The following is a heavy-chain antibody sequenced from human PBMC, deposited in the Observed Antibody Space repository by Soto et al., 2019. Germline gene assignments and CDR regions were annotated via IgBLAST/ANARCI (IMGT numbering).Heavy chain of an antibody. Sequence: SETLSLTCTVSGGSISSGGYYWSWIRQHPGKGLEWIGYIYYSGSTYYNPSLKSRVTISVDTSKNQFSLKLSSVTAADTAVYYCARNGPFLEWLLYHYWYFDLWGRGTLVTVSS. V-gene: IGHV4-31*03. CDR3: ARNGPFLEWLLYHYWYFDL. CDR2: IYYSGST. CDR1: GGSISSGGYY. D-gene: IGHD3-3*01. J-gene: IGHJ2*01.